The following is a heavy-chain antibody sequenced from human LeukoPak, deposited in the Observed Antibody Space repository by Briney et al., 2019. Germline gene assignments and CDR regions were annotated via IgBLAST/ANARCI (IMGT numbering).Heavy chain of an antibody. J-gene: IGHJ4*02. V-gene: IGHV4-59*08. CDR2: VRYSGT. CDR1: GGSISYYY. Sequence: PSETLSLTCTVSGGSISYYYWSWIRQPPRQGLEWIGYVRYSGTNYNPSLKSRVTISVDTSKDQFSLKLSSLTATDTAVYYCARHPALERVDYWGLGTLVTVS. D-gene: IGHD1-1*01. CDR3: ARHPALERVDY.